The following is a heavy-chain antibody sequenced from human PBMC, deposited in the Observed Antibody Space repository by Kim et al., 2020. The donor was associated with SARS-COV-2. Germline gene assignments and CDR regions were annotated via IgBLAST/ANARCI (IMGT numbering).Heavy chain of an antibody. CDR2: ISYDGSNK. J-gene: IGHJ4*02. Sequence: GGSLRLSCAASGFTFSSYAMHWVRQAPGKGLEWVAVISYDGSNKYYADSVKGRFTISRDNSKNTLYLQMNSLRAEDTAVYYCARDGDGPMVRGVMLLWGQGTLVTVSS. CDR3: ARDGDGPMVRGVMLL. CDR1: GFTFSSYA. D-gene: IGHD3-10*01. V-gene: IGHV3-30*04.